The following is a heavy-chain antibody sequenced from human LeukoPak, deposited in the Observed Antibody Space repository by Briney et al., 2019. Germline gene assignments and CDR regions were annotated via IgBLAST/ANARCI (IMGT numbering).Heavy chain of an antibody. CDR2: ISGSGGST. J-gene: IGHJ3*02. CDR1: GFTFRSYA. V-gene: IGHV3-23*01. Sequence: PGGSLRLSCAASGFTFRSYAMSWVRQAPAKGLECVSAISGSGGSTYYADSVKGRFTISRDNSKNTLYLQMNSLRAEDTAVYYCAKGRMIISGAFDIWGQGTMVTVSS. D-gene: IGHD3-22*01. CDR3: AKGRMIISGAFDI.